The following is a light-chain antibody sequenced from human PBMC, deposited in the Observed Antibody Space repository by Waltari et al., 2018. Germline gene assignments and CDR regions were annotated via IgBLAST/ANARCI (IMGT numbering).Light chain of an antibody. J-gene: IGKJ2*01. CDR3: QQYNNWPPYT. CDR2: GAS. V-gene: IGKV3-15*01. Sequence: DIVMTQSPATLSVSPGERATLSCRASQSIGSNLAWYQHKPGQAPRFLIYGASTRATGIPARFSGSGSGTEFTLTISSLQSADFAVYYCQQYNNWPPYTFGQGTKLEIK. CDR1: QSIGSN.